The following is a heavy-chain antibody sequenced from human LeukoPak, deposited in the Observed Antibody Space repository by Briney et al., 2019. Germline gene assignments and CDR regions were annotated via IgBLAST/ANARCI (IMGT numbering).Heavy chain of an antibody. CDR3: ARNTYCSSTSCHNWFYYYYYMDV. CDR2: IKQDGSEK. V-gene: IGHV3-7*01. J-gene: IGHJ6*03. Sequence: GGSLRLSCAASGFTFSSYAMSWVRQAPGKGLEWVANIKQDGSEKYYVDSVKGRFTISRDNAKNSLYLQMNSLRAEDTAVYYCARNTYCSSTSCHNWFYYYYYMDVWGKGTTVTVSS. D-gene: IGHD2-2*01. CDR1: GFTFSSYA.